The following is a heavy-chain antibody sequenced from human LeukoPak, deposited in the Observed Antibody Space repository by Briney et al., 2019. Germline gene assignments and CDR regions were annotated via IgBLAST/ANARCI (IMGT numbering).Heavy chain of an antibody. D-gene: IGHD2-21*01. CDR1: GFTFTNYA. J-gene: IGHJ4*02. CDR2: ISGNGGST. CDR3: AQLLWNPYYFDY. V-gene: IGHV3-23*01. Sequence: PGGSLRLSCAASGFTFTNYAMSWVRQTTGRWLECVSAISGNGGSTYYADSVKGRFTISRDNSRSTLYLQMNSLRAEDTAVYFCAQLLWNPYYFDYWGQGTLVTASS.